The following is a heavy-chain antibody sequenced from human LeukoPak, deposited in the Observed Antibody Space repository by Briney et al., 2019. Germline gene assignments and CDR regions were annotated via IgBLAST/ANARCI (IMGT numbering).Heavy chain of an antibody. D-gene: IGHD5-18*01. J-gene: IGHJ4*02. CDR3: GRSKQLWPDGDGY. Sequence: GGSLRLSCAASXXTXXXXXXXWVRQAXGXXXXXXSAISGSGGSTYYADSVKGRFTISRDNSKNTLYLQMNSLRAEDTAVYYCGRSKQLWPDGDGYWGQGTLVTVSS. CDR1: XXTXXXXX. V-gene: IGHV3-23*01. CDR2: ISGSGGST.